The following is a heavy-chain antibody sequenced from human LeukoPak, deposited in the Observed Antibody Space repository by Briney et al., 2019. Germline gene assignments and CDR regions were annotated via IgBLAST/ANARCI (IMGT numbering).Heavy chain of an antibody. V-gene: IGHV4-30-2*01. CDR3: ARHPELLWFGEPPYYFDY. CDR2: IYHSGST. D-gene: IGHD3-10*01. J-gene: IGHJ4*02. CDR1: GGSISSGGYS. Sequence: SQTLSLTCAVSGGSISSGGYSWSWIRQPPGKGLEWIGYIYHSGSTYYNPSLKSRVTISVDRPKNQFSLKLSSVTAADTAVYYCARHPELLWFGEPPYYFDYWGQGTLVTVSS.